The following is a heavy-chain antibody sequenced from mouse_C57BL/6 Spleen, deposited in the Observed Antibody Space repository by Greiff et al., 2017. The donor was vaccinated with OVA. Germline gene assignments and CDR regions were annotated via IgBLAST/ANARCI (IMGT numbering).Heavy chain of an antibody. Sequence: QVQLKESGAELARPGASVKLSCKASGYTFTSYGISWVKQRTGQGLEWIGEIYPRSGNTYYNEKFKGKATLTVDKSSSTAYMQLSSLTSEDSAVYYCAREDRSIYYDGFDYWGQGTTLTVSS. CDR3: AREDRSIYYDGFDY. CDR2: IYPRSGNT. V-gene: IGHV1-81*01. J-gene: IGHJ2*01. CDR1: GYTFTSYG. D-gene: IGHD2-4*01.